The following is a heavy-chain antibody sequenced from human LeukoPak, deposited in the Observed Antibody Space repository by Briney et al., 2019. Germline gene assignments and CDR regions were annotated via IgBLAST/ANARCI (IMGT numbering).Heavy chain of an antibody. CDR2: IYTSGST. CDR3: AREGRTYYYDSSGYST. V-gene: IGHV4-61*02. J-gene: IGHJ5*02. D-gene: IGHD3-22*01. Sequence: PSETLSLTCTVSGGSISGGSYYWSWIRQPAGKGLEWIGRIYTSGSTNYNPSLKSRVTVSVDTSKNQFSLQLSSVTAADTAVYYCAREGRTYYYDSSGYSTWGQGTLVTVSS. CDR1: GGSISGGSYY.